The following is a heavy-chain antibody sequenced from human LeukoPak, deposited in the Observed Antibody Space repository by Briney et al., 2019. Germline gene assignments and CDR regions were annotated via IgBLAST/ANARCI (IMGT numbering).Heavy chain of an antibody. V-gene: IGHV3-21*01. Sequence: GGSLRLSCEASGFTFSDYTMNWVRQAPGKGLEWVSPISSDRSYIKYADSVKGRFSISRDNTKNSLFLEMRSLRIEDTAVYFCARDYYDSSASATFDHWGQGNLVTISS. CDR2: ISSDRSYI. D-gene: IGHD3-22*01. CDR3: ARDYYDSSASATFDH. CDR1: GFTFSDYT. J-gene: IGHJ4*02.